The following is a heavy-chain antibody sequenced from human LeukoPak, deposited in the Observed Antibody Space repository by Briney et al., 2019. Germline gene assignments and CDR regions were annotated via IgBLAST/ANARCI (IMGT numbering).Heavy chain of an antibody. CDR1: GFTFSDYY. V-gene: IGHV3-11*03. J-gene: IGHJ4*02. CDR3: ARPTIAAAGNFEY. D-gene: IGHD6-13*01. CDR2: ISSFSNFR. Sequence: PGGSLRLFCAASGFTFSDYYMSWIRQAPGKGLEWVSHISSFSNFRSYADSVKGRFTISRDNAKNSLYLQVSSLRAEDTAVYYCARPTIAAAGNFEYWGQGTLVTVSS.